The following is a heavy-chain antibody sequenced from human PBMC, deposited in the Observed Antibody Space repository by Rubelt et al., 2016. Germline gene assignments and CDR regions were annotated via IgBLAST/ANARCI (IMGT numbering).Heavy chain of an antibody. CDR2: ISYDGSNK. V-gene: IGHV3-30*18. D-gene: IGHD3-10*01. Sequence: EFGGGVVQPGRSLRLSCAASGFTFSSYGMHWVRQAPGEGLEWVAVISYDGSNKYYAASVKGRFTSSRDNSKNTLYLQMNSLSAEDTAVYYCAKGSGEIDSWGQGTLVTVSS. CDR3: AKGSGEIDS. J-gene: IGHJ4*02. CDR1: GFTFSSYG.